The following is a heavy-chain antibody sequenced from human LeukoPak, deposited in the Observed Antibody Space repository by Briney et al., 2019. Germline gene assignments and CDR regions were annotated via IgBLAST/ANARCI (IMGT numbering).Heavy chain of an antibody. J-gene: IGHJ4*02. CDR3: ARGEGGYYGDYVVY. D-gene: IGHD4-17*01. V-gene: IGHV3-7*01. CDR1: GFTFRSSW. CDR2: IRQDGSET. Sequence: GGSLRLSCAASGFTFRSSWMSWVRQAPGRGLEWVANIRQDGSETHYVDSVKGRFTISRDNAKNSLYLQMNSLRAEDTAVYYCARGEGGYYGDYVVYWGQGTLVTVSS.